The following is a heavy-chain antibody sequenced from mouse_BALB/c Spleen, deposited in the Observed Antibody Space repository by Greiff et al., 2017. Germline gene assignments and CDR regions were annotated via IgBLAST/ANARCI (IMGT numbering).Heavy chain of an antibody. V-gene: IGHV14-3*02. J-gene: IGHJ3*01. CDR1: GFNIKDTY. Sequence: VQLQQSGAELVKPGASVKLSCTASGFNIKDTYMHWVKQRPEQGLEWIGRIDPANGNTKYDPKFQGKATITADTSSNTAYLQLSSLTSEDTAVYYCAVYYGYEWFAYWGQGTLVTVSA. CDR2: IDPANGNT. D-gene: IGHD2-2*01. CDR3: AVYYGYEWFAY.